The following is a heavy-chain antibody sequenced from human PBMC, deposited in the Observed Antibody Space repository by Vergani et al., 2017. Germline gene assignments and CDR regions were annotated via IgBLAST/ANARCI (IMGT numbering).Heavy chain of an antibody. CDR3: AREGFYSSGWYGIDI. J-gene: IGHJ3*02. V-gene: IGHV4-34*01. CDR2: INHSGSN. CDR1: GGSFSGYY. D-gene: IGHD6-19*01. Sequence: QVQLQQWGAGLLKPSETLSLTCAVYGGSFSGYYWSWIRQPPGKGLEWIGEINHSGSNNYNPSLKSRVTISVDTSKNQFSLKLSSVTAADTAVYYCAREGFYSSGWYGIDIWGQGTMVTVSS.